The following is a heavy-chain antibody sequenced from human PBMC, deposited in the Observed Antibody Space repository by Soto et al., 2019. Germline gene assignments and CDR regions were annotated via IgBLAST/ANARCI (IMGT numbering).Heavy chain of an antibody. D-gene: IGHD3-22*01. CDR1: GFTFSSYS. Sequence: PGGSLRLSCAASGFTFSSYSMNWVRQAPGKGLEWVSAISSSGSTIYYADSVKGRFTISRDNAKNSLYLQMNSLRAEDTAVYYCARVPPYYYDSSGYVDYWGQGTLVTVSS. CDR2: ISSSGSTI. CDR3: ARVPPYYYDSSGYVDY. J-gene: IGHJ4*02. V-gene: IGHV3-21*04.